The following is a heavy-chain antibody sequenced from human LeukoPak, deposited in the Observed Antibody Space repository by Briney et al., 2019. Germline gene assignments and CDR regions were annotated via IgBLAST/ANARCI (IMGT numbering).Heavy chain of an antibody. CDR1: GFSFSSYG. V-gene: IGHV3-30*02. Sequence: GGSLRLSCAASGFSFSSYGMHWFRQAPGKGLEWVAFIRYDGSNTYYADSVKGRFTISRDNSKNTLYLQMNSLRPEDTAMYYCAKDDSTDWYYFDYWGQGTLVTVSS. CDR3: AKDDSTDWYYFDY. CDR2: IRYDGSNT. D-gene: IGHD6-19*01. J-gene: IGHJ4*02.